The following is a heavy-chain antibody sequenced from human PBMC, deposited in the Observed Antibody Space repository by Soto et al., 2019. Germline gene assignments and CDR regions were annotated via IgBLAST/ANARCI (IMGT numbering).Heavy chain of an antibody. Sequence: GGSLRLSCAASGFTFSNYAMSWVRQAPGKGLEWVSAMNGGGGSTYYADSVKGRFTISRDNSESTLYLQMNSLRAEDTAVYYCANGYTNGWYRDFDYWGQGTLVTVSS. D-gene: IGHD6-19*01. V-gene: IGHV3-23*01. CDR2: MNGGGGST. CDR3: ANGYTNGWYRDFDY. CDR1: GFTFSNYA. J-gene: IGHJ4*02.